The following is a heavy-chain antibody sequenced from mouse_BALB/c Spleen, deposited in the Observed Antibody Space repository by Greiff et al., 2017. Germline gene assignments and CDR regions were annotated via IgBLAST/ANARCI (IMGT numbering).Heavy chain of an antibody. D-gene: IGHD2-14*01. CDR1: GYAFSSYW. J-gene: IGHJ2*01. V-gene: IGHV1-80*01. CDR2: IYPGDGDT. CDR3: ARHRYDDY. Sequence: QVQLQQSGAELVRPGSSVKISCKASGYAFSSYWMNWVKQRPGQGLEWIGQIYPGDGDTNYNGKFKGTATLTADKSSSTAYMQLSSLTSEDSAVYFCARHRYDDYWGQGTTLTVSS.